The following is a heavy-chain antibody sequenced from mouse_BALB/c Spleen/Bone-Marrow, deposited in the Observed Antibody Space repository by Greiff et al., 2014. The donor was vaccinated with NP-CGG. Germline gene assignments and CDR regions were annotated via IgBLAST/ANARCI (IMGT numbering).Heavy chain of an antibody. CDR1: GYTFTSYW. CDR3: ARRGYGNYGWYFDV. CDR2: INSSNGRT. V-gene: IGHV1S81*02. J-gene: IGHJ1*01. D-gene: IGHD2-10*02. Sequence: QVQLQQSGAELVKPGASVKLSCKASGYTFTSYWMHWVKQRPGQGLEWIGEINSSNGRTNYNEKFKSKATLTVDKSSGTAYMQLSSLTSEDSAVYYCARRGYGNYGWYFDVWGAGTTVTVSS.